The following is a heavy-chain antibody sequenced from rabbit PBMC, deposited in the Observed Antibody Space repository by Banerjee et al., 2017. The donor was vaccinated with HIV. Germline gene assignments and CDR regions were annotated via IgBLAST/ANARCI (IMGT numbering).Heavy chain of an antibody. CDR2: IYGGNSGST. CDR3: ARDLAGVIGWNFNL. J-gene: IGHJ4*01. CDR1: GFDLNSYYY. V-gene: IGHV1S40*01. D-gene: IGHD4-1*01. Sequence: QSLEESGGGLVKPEGSLTLTCKASGFDLNSYYYMCWVRQAPGKGLEWIACIYGGNSGSTCYATWAKGRFTISKTSSTTVTLQMTSLTAADTATYFCARDLAGVIGWNFNLWGPGTLVTVS.